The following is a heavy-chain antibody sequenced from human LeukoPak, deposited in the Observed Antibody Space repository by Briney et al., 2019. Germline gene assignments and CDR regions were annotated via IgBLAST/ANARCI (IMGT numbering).Heavy chain of an antibody. D-gene: IGHD6-13*01. V-gene: IGHV3-21*01. CDR2: ISSSSSYI. CDR1: GFTFSSYS. J-gene: IGHJ4*02. CDR3: ARFRWPPAAGHIDY. Sequence: KSGGSLRLSCAASGFTFSSYSMNWVRQAPGKGLEWVSSISSSSSYIYYADSVKGRFTISRDNAKNSLYLQMNSLRAEDTAVYYCARFRWPPAAGHIDYWGQGTLVTVSS.